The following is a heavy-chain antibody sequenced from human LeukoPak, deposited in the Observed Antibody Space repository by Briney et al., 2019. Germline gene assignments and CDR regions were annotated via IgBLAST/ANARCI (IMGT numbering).Heavy chain of an antibody. J-gene: IGHJ4*02. V-gene: IGHV3-48*03. Sequence: PRGSLRLSCAASGFTFSSYEIIWVRQAPGRGLEWISYISSSGSTIYSADSVKGRFTISRDNAKNSLYLQMNSLRAEDTAVYYCARANTAVDGRGLDDWGQGTLVTVSS. D-gene: IGHD6-19*01. CDR3: ARANTAVDGRGLDD. CDR2: ISSSGSTI. CDR1: GFTFSSYE.